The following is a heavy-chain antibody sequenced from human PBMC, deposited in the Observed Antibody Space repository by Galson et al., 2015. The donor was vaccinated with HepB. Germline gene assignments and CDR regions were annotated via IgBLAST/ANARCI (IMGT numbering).Heavy chain of an antibody. CDR2: ISAYNGNT. J-gene: IGHJ6*02. Sequence: SVKVSCKASGYTFTSYGISWVRQAPGQGLEWMGWISAYNGNTNYAQKLQGRVTMTTDTSTSTAYMELRSLRSDDTAVYCCARDLYVVVPAAILYYYYGMDVWGQGTTVTVSS. D-gene: IGHD2-2*01. CDR1: GYTFTSYG. CDR3: ARDLYVVVPAAILYYYYGMDV. V-gene: IGHV1-18*04.